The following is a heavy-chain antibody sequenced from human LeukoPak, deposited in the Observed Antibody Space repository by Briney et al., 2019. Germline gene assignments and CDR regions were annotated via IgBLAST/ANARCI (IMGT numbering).Heavy chain of an antibody. V-gene: IGHV1-69*13. D-gene: IGHD3-10*01. CDR1: GGTFSSYA. J-gene: IGHJ6*03. CDR2: IIPIFGTA. CDR3: ARMFYYGSGSYLYHYYYMDV. Sequence: ASVKVSCKASGGTFSSYAISWVRQAPGQGLEWMGGIIPIFGTANYAQKFQGRVTITADESTSTAYMELSSLRSEDTAVYYCARMFYYGSGSYLYHYYYMDVWGKGTTVTISS.